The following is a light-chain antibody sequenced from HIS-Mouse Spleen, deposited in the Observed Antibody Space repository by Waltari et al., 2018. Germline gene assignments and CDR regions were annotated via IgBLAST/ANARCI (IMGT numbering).Light chain of an antibody. J-gene: IGLJ2*01. CDR3: QAWDSSTAV. Sequence: SYELTQPPSVSVSPGQTASIPCSGDKLGDKYACWYQQKPGQSPVLFIYQYSKRPSGIPGRFSGSSSGNTATLTISGTQAMDEADYDCQAWDSSTAVFGGGTKLTVL. CDR1: KLGDKY. CDR2: QYS. V-gene: IGLV3-1*01.